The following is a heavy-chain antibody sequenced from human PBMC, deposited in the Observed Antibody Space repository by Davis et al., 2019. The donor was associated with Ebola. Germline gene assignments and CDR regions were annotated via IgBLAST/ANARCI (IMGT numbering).Heavy chain of an antibody. D-gene: IGHD2-2*02. CDR3: ARDSYCSSTSCYTGTYYYYGMDV. CDR2: ISAYNGNT. J-gene: IGHJ6*02. Sequence: AASVKVSCKASGYTFTSYDINWVRQATGQGLEWMGWISAYNGNTNYAQKLQGRVTMTTDASTSTAYMELRSLRSDDTAVYYCARDSYCSSTSCYTGTYYYYGMDVWGQGTTVTVSS. V-gene: IGHV1-18*01. CDR1: GYTFTSYD.